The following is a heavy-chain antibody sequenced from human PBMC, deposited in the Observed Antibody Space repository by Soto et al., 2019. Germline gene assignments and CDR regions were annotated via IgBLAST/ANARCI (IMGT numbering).Heavy chain of an antibody. Sequence: QVQLVQSGAEVKKPGASVKVSCKASGYTFTDYYMHWVRQAPGQGLEWMGWINPNTGGKNYAQKFQGRVTMTSDTSIPTVYMELTRLTSDDTAVYYCARAPSRYITSSKWFDTWGQGALVTVSS. CDR2: INPNTGGK. CDR1: GYTFTDYY. J-gene: IGHJ5*02. CDR3: ARAPSRYITSSKWFDT. V-gene: IGHV1-2*02. D-gene: IGHD6-6*01.